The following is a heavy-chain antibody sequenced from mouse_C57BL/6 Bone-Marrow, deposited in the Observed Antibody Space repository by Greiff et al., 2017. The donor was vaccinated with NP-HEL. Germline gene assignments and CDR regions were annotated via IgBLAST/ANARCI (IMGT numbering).Heavy chain of an antibody. CDR1: GYTFTSYW. V-gene: IGHV1-64*01. D-gene: IGHD1-1*01. Sequence: QVQLQQPGAELVKPGASVKLSCKASGYTFTSYWMHWVKQRPGQGLEWIGMIHPNSGSTNYNEKFKSKATLTVDKSSSTAYMQLSRLTSEDSAVYYCARSYCGSGPAWFAYWGQGTLVTVSA. CDR2: IHPNSGST. J-gene: IGHJ3*01. CDR3: ARSYCGSGPAWFAY.